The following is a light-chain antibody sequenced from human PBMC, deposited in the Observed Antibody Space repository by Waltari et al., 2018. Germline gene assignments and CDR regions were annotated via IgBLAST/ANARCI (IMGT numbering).Light chain of an antibody. Sequence: QSALTQPASVSGSPGQSVTIFCAGTSNDVGGNNSVSWYQEHPGQAPRVIIYDVSEGPSGVSGRFSGSKSCNTASLSISGLQAEDECDDYCSSQSSNDVVLFGGGTKLTVL. CDR1: SNDVGGNNS. CDR3: SSQSSNDVVL. CDR2: DVS. J-gene: IGLJ2*01. V-gene: IGLV2-14*01.